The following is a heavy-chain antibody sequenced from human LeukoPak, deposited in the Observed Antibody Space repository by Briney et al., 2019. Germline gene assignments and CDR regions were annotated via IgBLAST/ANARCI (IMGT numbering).Heavy chain of an antibody. D-gene: IGHD3-3*01. CDR1: GGSISSSSYY. CDR3: ARRGDFWSGSPLSYYFDY. J-gene: IGHJ4*02. CDR2: IYYSGST. Sequence: PSETLSLTCTVSGGSISSSSYYWGWIRQPPGKGLEWIGSIYYSGSTYYNPSLKSRVTISVDTSKNQFSLKLSSVTAADTAVYYCARRGDFWSGSPLSYYFDYWGQGTLVTVSS. V-gene: IGHV4-39*01.